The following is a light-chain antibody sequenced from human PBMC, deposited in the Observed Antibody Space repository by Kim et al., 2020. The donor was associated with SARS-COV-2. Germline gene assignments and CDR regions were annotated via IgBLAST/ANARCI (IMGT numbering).Light chain of an antibody. J-gene: IGKJ4*01. Sequence: DIQMTQSPSTLSASVGDRVTITCRASQSISSWLAWYQQRPGKAPKLLIYTASTLEYGVPSRLSGSGSGTEFTLTISSLQPEDFATYYCQHYSGYPLTFGGGTKVDIK. CDR3: QHYSGYPLT. CDR2: TAS. V-gene: IGKV1-5*03. CDR1: QSISSW.